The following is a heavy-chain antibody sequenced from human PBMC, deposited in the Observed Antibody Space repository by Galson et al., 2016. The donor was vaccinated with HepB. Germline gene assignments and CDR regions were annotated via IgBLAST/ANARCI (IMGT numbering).Heavy chain of an antibody. CDR2: IKSKAYGGTT. D-gene: IGHD6-19*01. V-gene: IGHV3-49*03. CDR1: GITFGDYA. CDR3: TLVMYSSGWYADY. J-gene: IGHJ4*02. Sequence: SLRLSCASSGITFGDYAMSWFRQAPGKGPEWLGFIKSKAYGGTTQYAASVKGRFTISRDDSKSIAYLHMNRRKTEDTAVYYCTLVMYSSGWYADYWGQGTLVTVSS.